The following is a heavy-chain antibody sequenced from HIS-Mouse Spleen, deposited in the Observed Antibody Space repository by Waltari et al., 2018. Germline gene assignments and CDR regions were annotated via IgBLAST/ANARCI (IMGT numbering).Heavy chain of an antibody. CDR1: GYTFTGYY. V-gene: IGHV1-2*02. CDR2: INPNSGGT. CDR3: ARCEGPNYYGMDV. Sequence: QVQLVQSGAEVKKPGASVKVSCKASGYTFTGYYMHWVRQAPGQGLEWMGGINPNSGGTTYAQKFQGRVTMTRDTSISTAYMELSRLRSDDTAVYYCARCEGPNYYGMDVWGQGSTVTVSS. J-gene: IGHJ6*02.